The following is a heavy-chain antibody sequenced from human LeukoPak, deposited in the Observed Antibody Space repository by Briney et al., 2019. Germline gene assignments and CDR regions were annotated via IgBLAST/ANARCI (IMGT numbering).Heavy chain of an antibody. V-gene: IGHV3-21*01. J-gene: IGHJ6*02. Sequence: GGSLRLSCAASGFTFSSYSMNWVPQAPGKGLEWVSSISSSSSYIYHADSVKGRFTISRDNAKNSLYLQMNSLRAEDTAVYYCARGLYGGNSWYYYYGMDVWGQGTTVTVSS. CDR1: GFTFSSYS. CDR3: ARGLYGGNSWYYYYGMDV. CDR2: ISSSSSYI. D-gene: IGHD4-23*01.